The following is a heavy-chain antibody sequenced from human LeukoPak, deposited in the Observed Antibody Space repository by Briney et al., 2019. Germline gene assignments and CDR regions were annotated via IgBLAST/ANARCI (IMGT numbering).Heavy chain of an antibody. Sequence: QTGGSLRLSCEASGFTFNIYWMGWVRQAPGKGLEWVANIKQDGSDKYFVDSVKGRFSISRDNAKNSLYLQMNSLRAEDTAVYFCVRVVWLTGKSWFDPWGQGTLVTVSS. CDR3: VRVVWLTGKSWFDP. D-gene: IGHD5-18*01. CDR1: GFTFNIYW. CDR2: IKQDGSDK. J-gene: IGHJ5*02. V-gene: IGHV3-7*01.